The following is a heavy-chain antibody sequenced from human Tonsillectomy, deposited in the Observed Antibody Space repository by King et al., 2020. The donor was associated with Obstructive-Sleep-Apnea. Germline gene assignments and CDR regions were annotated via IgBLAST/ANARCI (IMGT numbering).Heavy chain of an antibody. V-gene: IGHV4-39*07. CDR1: GGSISSSSYY. CDR2: IYYSGST. J-gene: IGHJ4*02. Sequence: QLQESGPGLVKPSETLSLTCTVSGGSISSSSYYWGWIRQPPGKGLEWIGSIYYSGSTYYNPSLKSRVTISVDTSKNQFSLKLSSVTAADTAVYYCARDSPSRYCSDGSCYGLDYWGQGTLVTVSS. D-gene: IGHD2-15*01. CDR3: ARDSPSRYCSDGSCYGLDY.